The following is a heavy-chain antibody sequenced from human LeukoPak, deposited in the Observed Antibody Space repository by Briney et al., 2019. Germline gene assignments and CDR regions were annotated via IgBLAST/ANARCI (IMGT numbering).Heavy chain of an antibody. CDR1: GFTFSTHW. V-gene: IGHV3-7*02. CDR2: INEDGSEK. CDR3: ARIYYDSSGYRLFDY. Sequence: GGSLRLSCAASGFTFSTHWMSWVRQAPGKGRAWVANINEDGSEKYYVDSVKGRFTISRDNAKNSLYLQMNSLRAEDTALYYCARIYYDSSGYRLFDYWGQGTLVTVSS. J-gene: IGHJ4*02. D-gene: IGHD3-22*01.